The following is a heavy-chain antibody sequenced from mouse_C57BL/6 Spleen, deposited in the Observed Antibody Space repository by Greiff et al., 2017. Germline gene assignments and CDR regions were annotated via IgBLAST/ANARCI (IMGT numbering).Heavy chain of an antibody. CDR3: AREWGFAY. Sequence: QVQLKQPGAELVKPGASVKLSCKASGYTFTSYWMQWVKQRPGQGLEWIGEIDPSDSYTNYNQKFKGKATLTVDTSSSTAYMQLSSLTSEDSAVYYCAREWGFAYWGQGTLVTVSA. V-gene: IGHV1-50*01. CDR2: IDPSDSYT. CDR1: GYTFTSYW. J-gene: IGHJ3*01.